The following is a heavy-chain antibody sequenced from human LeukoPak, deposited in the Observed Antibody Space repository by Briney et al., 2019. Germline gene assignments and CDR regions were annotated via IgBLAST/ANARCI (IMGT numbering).Heavy chain of an antibody. D-gene: IGHD2-21*02. CDR1: GGSISSYY. J-gene: IGHJ3*02. CDR3: AGREVVTAIRDAFDI. CDR2: IYYSGST. V-gene: IGHV4-59*01. Sequence: SETLSLTCTVSGGSISSYYWSWIRQPPGKGLEWIGYIYYSGSTNYNPSLKSRVTISVDTSKNQFSLKLSSVTAADTAVYYCAGREVVTAIRDAFDIWGLGTMVTVSS.